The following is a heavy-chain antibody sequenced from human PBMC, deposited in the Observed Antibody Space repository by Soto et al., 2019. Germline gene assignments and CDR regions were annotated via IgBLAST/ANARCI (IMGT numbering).Heavy chain of an antibody. V-gene: IGHV1-2*02. CDR3: ARKHSLDYIRWGLDP. Sequence: GXSVKESCKASGYPFSDNQIHWLRRAPVQGLEWMGRINPKSDDTNYAQKFQGRVTMTRDTSIDTAYLELTGLTSDDTATYYCARKHSLDYIRWGLDPWGQGTLVTVSS. J-gene: IGHJ5*02. D-gene: IGHD4-4*01. CDR2: INPKSDDT. CDR1: GYPFSDNQ.